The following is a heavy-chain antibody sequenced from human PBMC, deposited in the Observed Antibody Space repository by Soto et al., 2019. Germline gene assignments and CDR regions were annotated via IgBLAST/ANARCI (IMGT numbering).Heavy chain of an antibody. CDR2: FSGSGGST. Sequence: WGSLRLSCAASGFTSSYYAITCVRHSAVKGREWVSVFSGSGGSTYYADAVKGRFTISRDISTNTLFLQMTSLRVEDTAVYYCAKLGGPIPTVDNYFDYWGQGILVTVSS. CDR3: AKLGGPIPTVDNYFDY. J-gene: IGHJ4*02. D-gene: IGHD2-2*02. V-gene: IGHV3-23*01. CDR1: GFTSSYYA.